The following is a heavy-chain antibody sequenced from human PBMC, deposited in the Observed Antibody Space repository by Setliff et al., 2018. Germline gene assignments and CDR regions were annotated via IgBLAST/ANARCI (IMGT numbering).Heavy chain of an antibody. CDR2: FDPEDGET. Sequence: ASVKVSCKVSGYTLTELSMHWVRQAPGKGLEWMGGFDPEDGETIYAQKFQGRVTMTEDTSTDTAYMELSSLRSEDTAVYYCAADYYDSSAYGYWGQGTQVTVSS. J-gene: IGHJ4*02. V-gene: IGHV1-24*01. CDR1: GYTLTELS. CDR3: AADYYDSSAYGY. D-gene: IGHD3-22*01.